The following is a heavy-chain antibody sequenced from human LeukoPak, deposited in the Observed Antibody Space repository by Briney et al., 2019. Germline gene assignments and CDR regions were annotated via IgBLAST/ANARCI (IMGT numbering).Heavy chain of an antibody. CDR1: GYSFTSYW. CDR3: ARMGMYSSSWYFDY. CDR2: IDPSDSYT. D-gene: IGHD6-13*01. J-gene: IGHJ4*02. V-gene: IGHV5-10-1*01. Sequence: PGESLKISCKGSGYSFTSYWISWVRQMPGKGLEWMGRIDPSDSYTNYSPSFQGHVTIPADKSISTAYLQWSSLKASDTAMYYCARMGMYSSSWYFDYWGQGTLVTVSS.